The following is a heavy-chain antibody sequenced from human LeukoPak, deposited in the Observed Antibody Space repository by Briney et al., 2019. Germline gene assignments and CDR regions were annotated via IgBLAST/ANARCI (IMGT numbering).Heavy chain of an antibody. D-gene: IGHD3-22*01. J-gene: IGHJ4*02. CDR3: ARDDSRGYYEH. V-gene: IGHV3-30-3*01. CDR1: GFTFSSYT. Sequence: GRSLRLSCAASGFTFSSYTMHWVRQAPGKGLEWVAVISYEGSNRYYTDSVKGRFTISRDDSKNTLYLQMNSLRAEDTAVYYCARDDSRGYYEHWGQGTLVTVSS. CDR2: ISYEGSNR.